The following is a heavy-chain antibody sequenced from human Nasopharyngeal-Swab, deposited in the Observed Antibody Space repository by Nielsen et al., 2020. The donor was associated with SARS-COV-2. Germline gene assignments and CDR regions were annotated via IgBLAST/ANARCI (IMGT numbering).Heavy chain of an antibody. D-gene: IGHD2-2*01. CDR3: ARGYCSSTSCYYFDY. Sequence: WVRQAPGQGLEWMGWISAYNGNTNYAQKLQGRVTMTTDTSTSTAYMELRSLRSDDTAVYYCARGYCSSTSCYYFDYWGQGTLVTVSP. J-gene: IGHJ4*02. V-gene: IGHV1-18*01. CDR2: ISAYNGNT.